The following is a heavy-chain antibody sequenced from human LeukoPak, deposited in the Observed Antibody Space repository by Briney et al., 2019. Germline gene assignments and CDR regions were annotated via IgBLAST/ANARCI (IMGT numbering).Heavy chain of an antibody. V-gene: IGHV3-43D*03. CDR1: GFTFDDYA. D-gene: IGHD3-16*02. J-gene: IGHJ3*02. CDR3: AKAIYDYVWGSYRYTGGDAFDI. Sequence: GGSLRLSCAASGFTFDDYAMHWVRQAPGKGLEWVSLISWDGGSTYYADSVKGRFTISRDNSKNSLYLQMNSLRAEDTALYYCAKAIYDYVWGSYRYTGGDAFDIWGQGTMVTVSS. CDR2: ISWDGGST.